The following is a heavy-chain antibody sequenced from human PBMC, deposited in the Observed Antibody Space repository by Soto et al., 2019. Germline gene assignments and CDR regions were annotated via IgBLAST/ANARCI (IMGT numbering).Heavy chain of an antibody. CDR3: ARHFPLGNSWNYFDY. J-gene: IGHJ4*02. D-gene: IGHD5-18*01. V-gene: IGHV4-59*01. CDR2: IFYNGKT. CDR1: GGSISTYY. Sequence: QVQLQESGPGLVKPSETLSLSCSVSGGSISTYYWGWIRQPPGKGLEWIGYIFYNGKTNYNPSLERRASISVDTSKKQFSLKLSSVTAADTAVYYCARHFPLGNSWNYFDYWGQGTLVTVSS.